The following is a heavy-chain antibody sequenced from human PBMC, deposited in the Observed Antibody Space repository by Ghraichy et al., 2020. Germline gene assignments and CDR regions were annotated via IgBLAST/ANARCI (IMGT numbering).Heavy chain of an antibody. Sequence: GEYLNISCKGSGYSFTSYWLGWVRQMPGKGLEWMGIIYPGNSDTRYSPSFQGQVTISADKSIGTAYLQWSSLKTSDTAIYYCARHVEKYSSGWYFEYYYYYYYMDVWGKGTTVTVSS. CDR1: GYSFTSYW. CDR2: IYPGNSDT. D-gene: IGHD6-19*01. J-gene: IGHJ6*03. V-gene: IGHV5-51*01. CDR3: ARHVEKYSSGWYFEYYYYYYYMDV.